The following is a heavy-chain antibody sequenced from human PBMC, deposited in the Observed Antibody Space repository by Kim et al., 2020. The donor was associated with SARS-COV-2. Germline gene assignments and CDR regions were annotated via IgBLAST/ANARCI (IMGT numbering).Heavy chain of an antibody. Sequence: ANSVKGRLTSSRDNSKNTRYLQMNSLRAEDTAVYYGAKQNGDYGTYYFDAWGQGTLVTVSS. V-gene: IGHV3-23*01. CDR3: AKQNGDYGTYYFDA. J-gene: IGHJ4*02. D-gene: IGHD4-17*01.